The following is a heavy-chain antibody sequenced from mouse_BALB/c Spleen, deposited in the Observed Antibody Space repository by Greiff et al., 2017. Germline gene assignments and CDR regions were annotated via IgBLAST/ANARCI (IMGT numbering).Heavy chain of an antibody. J-gene: IGHJ4*01. Sequence: DVKLVESGGGLVKPGGSLKLSCAASGFTFSSYAMSWVRQTPDKRLEWVATISSGGSYTYYPDSVKGRFTISRDNAKNTLYLQMSSLKSEDTAMYYCARQKGYDEDAMDYWGQGTSVTVSS. CDR1: GFTFSSYA. V-gene: IGHV5-6*03. CDR2: ISSGGSYT. D-gene: IGHD3-1*01. CDR3: ARQKGYDEDAMDY.